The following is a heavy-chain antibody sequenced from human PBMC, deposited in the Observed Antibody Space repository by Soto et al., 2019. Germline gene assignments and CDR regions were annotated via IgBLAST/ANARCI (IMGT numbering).Heavy chain of an antibody. J-gene: IGHJ4*02. V-gene: IGHV4-59*08. CDR2: IYYSVST. CDR3: ARRYGALFDY. Sequence: QVQLQESGPGLVKPSETLSLTCTVSGGSISSYYWSWIRQPPGKGLEWIGYIYYSVSTNYNPSLKSRVPISVDTSKTQFSLTLSSVTAADTAVYYCARRYGALFDYWGQGTLVTVSS. D-gene: IGHD4-17*01. CDR1: GGSISSYY.